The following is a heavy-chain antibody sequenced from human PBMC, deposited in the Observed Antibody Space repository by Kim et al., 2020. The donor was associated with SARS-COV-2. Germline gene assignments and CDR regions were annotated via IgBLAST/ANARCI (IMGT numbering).Heavy chain of an antibody. Sequence: GGSLRLSCAASGFTFSDYYMSWIRQAPGKGLEWVSYISSSGSTIYYADSGKGRFTISRDNAKNSLYLQMNRRRAEDTAVYYCARGAAAGTNPNNWFDPWGQGTLVTVSS. CDR1: GFTFSDYY. J-gene: IGHJ5*02. V-gene: IGHV3-11*01. D-gene: IGHD6-13*01. CDR2: ISSSGSTI. CDR3: ARGAAAGTNPNNWFDP.